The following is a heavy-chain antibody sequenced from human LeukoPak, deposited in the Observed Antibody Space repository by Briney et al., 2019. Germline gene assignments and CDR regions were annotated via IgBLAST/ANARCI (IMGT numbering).Heavy chain of an antibody. CDR2: INHSGST. J-gene: IGHJ5*02. Sequence: PSETLSLTCAVHGGSFSGYYWSWIRQPPGKGLEWIGEINHSGSTNYNPSLKSRVTISVDTSKNQFSLKLSSVTAADTAVYYCATRGYSSGWYSPPGFDPWGQGTLVTVSS. CDR1: GGSFSGYY. V-gene: IGHV4-34*01. CDR3: ATRGYSSGWYSPPGFDP. D-gene: IGHD6-19*01.